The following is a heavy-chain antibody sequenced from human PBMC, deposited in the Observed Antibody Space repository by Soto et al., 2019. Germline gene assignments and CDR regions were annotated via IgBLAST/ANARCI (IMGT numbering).Heavy chain of an antibody. Sequence: VSCKASGYTFTSYDINWVRQATGQGLEWMGWMNPNSGNTGYAQKFQGRVTMTRNTSISTAYMELSSLRSEDTAVYYCATPSKYYYGSGRPSAFDIWGQGTMVTVSS. V-gene: IGHV1-8*01. CDR3: ATPSKYYYGSGRPSAFDI. J-gene: IGHJ3*02. D-gene: IGHD3-10*01. CDR1: GYTFTSYD. CDR2: MNPNSGNT.